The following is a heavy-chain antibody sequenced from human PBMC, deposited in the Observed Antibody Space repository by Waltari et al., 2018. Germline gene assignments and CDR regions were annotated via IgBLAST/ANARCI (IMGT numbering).Heavy chain of an antibody. CDR3: AKSLGDTYGRYPMDY. D-gene: IGHD3-10*01. CDR1: GFTFCGYT. Sequence: EVQLLESGGGLVQPGGSLRLSCAASGFTFCGYTMTWVRQAPGKGLEWVSTIRGSGGDTYYADSVKGRFTISRDNSRNTLYLQMNTLRAGDTAVYYCAKSLGDTYGRYPMDYWGQGTLVTVSS. CDR2: IRGSGGDT. J-gene: IGHJ4*02. V-gene: IGHV3-23*01.